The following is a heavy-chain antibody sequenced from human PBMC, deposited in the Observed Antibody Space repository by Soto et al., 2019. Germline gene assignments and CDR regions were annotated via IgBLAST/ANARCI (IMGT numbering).Heavy chain of an antibody. CDR2: IWYDGSNK. V-gene: IGHV3-33*01. Sequence: GGSLRLSCAASGFTFSSYGMHWVRQAPGKGLEWVAVIWYDGSNKYYADSVKGRFTISRDNSKNTLYLQMNSLRAEDTAVYYCARDDDSAMALNFDYWGQGTLVTVS. J-gene: IGHJ4*02. CDR1: GFTFSSYG. D-gene: IGHD5-18*01. CDR3: ARDDDSAMALNFDY.